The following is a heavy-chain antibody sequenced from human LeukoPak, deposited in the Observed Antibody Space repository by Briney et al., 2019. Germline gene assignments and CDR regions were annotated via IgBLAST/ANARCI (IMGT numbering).Heavy chain of an antibody. Sequence: KTSETLSLTCTVSGDSISSGDYYWSWIRQPAGKGLEWIGRISSSGSTNYHPSLKSRVTISVDTSKNQFSLKLSSVTAADTAVYFCARGPYSYDSSGAFDIWGQGTMVTGSS. CDR2: ISSSGST. V-gene: IGHV4-61*02. D-gene: IGHD3-22*01. CDR3: ARGPYSYDSSGAFDI. CDR1: GDSISSGDYY. J-gene: IGHJ3*02.